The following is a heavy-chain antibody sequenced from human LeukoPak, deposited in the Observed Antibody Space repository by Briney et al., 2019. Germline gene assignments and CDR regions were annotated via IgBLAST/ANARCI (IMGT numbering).Heavy chain of an antibody. V-gene: IGHV3-7*01. D-gene: IGHD3-22*01. J-gene: IGHJ4*02. Sequence: GGSLSLSCAASGFPFITYWMAWVRQAPGKGLDWVANIRKDGGAKFYAASVKGRFIIFRDNAKNSLYLQMNNLRDEDTAVYYCASSHDSSGNDWGQGTLVTV. CDR1: GFPFITYW. CDR3: ASSHDSSGND. CDR2: IRKDGGAK.